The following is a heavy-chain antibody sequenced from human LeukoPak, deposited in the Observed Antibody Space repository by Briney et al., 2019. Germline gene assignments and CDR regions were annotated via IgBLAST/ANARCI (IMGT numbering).Heavy chain of an antibody. Sequence: PSETLSLTCTVSGGSISSGSYYWSWIRQPAGKGLEWIGRIYTSGSTNYNPSLKSRVTISVDTSKNQFSLKLSPVTAADTAVYYCARYYDFVPDYWGQGTLVTVSS. V-gene: IGHV4-61*02. CDR1: GGSISSGSYY. CDR3: ARYYDFVPDY. D-gene: IGHD3-3*01. J-gene: IGHJ4*02. CDR2: IYTSGST.